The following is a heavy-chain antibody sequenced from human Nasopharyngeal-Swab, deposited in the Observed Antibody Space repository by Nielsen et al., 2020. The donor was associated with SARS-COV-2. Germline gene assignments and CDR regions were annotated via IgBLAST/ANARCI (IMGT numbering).Heavy chain of an antibody. D-gene: IGHD3-22*01. CDR1: GYSFTSYW. Sequence: GESLKISCEGSGYSFTSYWIGWVRQMPGKGLEWMGIIYPGDSDTRYSPSFQGQVTISADKSISTAYLQWSSLKASDTAMYYCARRGSYYDSSGYYWVFDYWGQGTLVTVSS. V-gene: IGHV5-51*01. J-gene: IGHJ4*02. CDR3: ARRGSYYDSSGYYWVFDY. CDR2: IYPGDSDT.